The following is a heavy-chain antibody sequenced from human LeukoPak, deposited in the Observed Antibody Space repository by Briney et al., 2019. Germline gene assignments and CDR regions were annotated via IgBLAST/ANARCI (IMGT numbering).Heavy chain of an antibody. CDR3: ARENFEQRLYATFDL. CDR2: ISSDESST. D-gene: IGHD2-8*01. Sequence: GGSLRLSCGASGFTFNTYWMHWVRQAPGKGLVWVSRISSDESSTTYADSVKGRFTISRDSAENSVYLQMNSLRSEETAFYYCARENFEQRLYATFDLWGQGTLVTVSS. V-gene: IGHV3-74*01. CDR1: GFTFNTYW. J-gene: IGHJ4*02.